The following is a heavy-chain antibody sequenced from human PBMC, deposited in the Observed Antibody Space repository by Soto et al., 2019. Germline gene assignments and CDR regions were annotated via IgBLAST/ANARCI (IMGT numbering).Heavy chain of an antibody. D-gene: IGHD3-10*01. J-gene: IGHJ6*02. CDR2: IYYGDFT. V-gene: IGHV4-61*01. CDR3: ARATMVREPRYYYYYGMDV. CDR1: GDSVTGSSYY. Sequence: SETLSLTCAVSGDSVTGSSYYWSWVRQSPGKGLEWIAYIYYGDFTNYSPSLTSRVTISVDTSKNQFSLKLSSVTAADTAVYYCARATMVREPRYYYYYGMDVWGQGTTVTVSS.